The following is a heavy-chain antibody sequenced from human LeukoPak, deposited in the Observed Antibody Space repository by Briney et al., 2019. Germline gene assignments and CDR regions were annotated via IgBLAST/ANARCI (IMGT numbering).Heavy chain of an antibody. V-gene: IGHV3-30*18. Sequence: PGGSLRLSCAASGLTFSSHNMHWVRQAPGKGLEWVAVISYDGNHKYYADSVKGRFTISRDNSKNTLYLQMHGLRADDTAVYYCAKGYDYRSGAGSFDYWGQGTLVTVSS. CDR1: GLTFSSHN. CDR2: ISYDGNHK. CDR3: AKGYDYRSGAGSFDY. J-gene: IGHJ4*02. D-gene: IGHD3-10*01.